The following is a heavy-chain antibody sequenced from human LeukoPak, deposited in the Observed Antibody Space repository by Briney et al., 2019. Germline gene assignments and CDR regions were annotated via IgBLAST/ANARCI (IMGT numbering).Heavy chain of an antibody. CDR2: INHSGST. Sequence: SETLSLTCAVYGGSFSGYYWSWIRQPPGKGLEWIGEINHSGSTNYNPSLKSRVTISVDTSKNQFSPKLSSVTAADTAVYYCARGRWLVDYWGQGTLVTVSS. D-gene: IGHD6-19*01. CDR3: ARGRWLVDY. J-gene: IGHJ4*02. CDR1: GGSFSGYY. V-gene: IGHV4-34*01.